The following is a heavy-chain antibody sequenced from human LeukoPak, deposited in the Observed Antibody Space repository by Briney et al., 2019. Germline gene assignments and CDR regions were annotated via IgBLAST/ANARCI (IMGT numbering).Heavy chain of an antibody. V-gene: IGHV3-48*03. Sequence: SGGSLRLSCAASGFTFNNYDMNWVRQAPGKGLEWVSYISSSGRTIYYADSVKGRFTISRDNAKNSLYLQMISLRADDTAVYYCAREDASSSDYWGQGTLVTVSS. J-gene: IGHJ4*02. CDR1: GFTFNNYD. CDR2: ISSSGRTI. D-gene: IGHD6-13*01. CDR3: AREDASSSDY.